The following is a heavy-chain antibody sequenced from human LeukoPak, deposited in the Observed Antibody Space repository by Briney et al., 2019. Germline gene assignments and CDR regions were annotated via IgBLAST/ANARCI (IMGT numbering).Heavy chain of an antibody. Sequence: GGSLRLSCVASGFTLKNAWMSWVRQAPGKGLEWVGRIRSKTDGGTTDYAAPVKGRFTISRDDSKNTLYLQMNSLKTEDTAVYFCVTGTEQQWLSLDYWGQGTLVTVSS. CDR1: GFTLKNAW. CDR3: VTGTEQQWLSLDY. V-gene: IGHV3-15*01. D-gene: IGHD6-19*01. J-gene: IGHJ4*02. CDR2: IRSKTDGGTT.